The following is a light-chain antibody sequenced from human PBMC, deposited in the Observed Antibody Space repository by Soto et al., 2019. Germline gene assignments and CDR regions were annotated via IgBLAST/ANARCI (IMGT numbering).Light chain of an antibody. V-gene: IGKV1D-12*01. Sequence: DIQMTQSPSSVSASVGDRVTITCRASQGISSWLAWYQQKPVKAPKLLIYAASTLQSGVPSRFSGHGSGTDFTLIISSLQPEDSSTYYCQQAYSFPITFGQGTRLEIK. CDR3: QQAYSFPIT. CDR2: AAS. J-gene: IGKJ5*01. CDR1: QGISSW.